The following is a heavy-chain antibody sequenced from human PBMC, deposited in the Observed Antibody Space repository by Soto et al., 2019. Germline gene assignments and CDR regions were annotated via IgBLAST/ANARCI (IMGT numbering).Heavy chain of an antibody. CDR1: GGSISSYY. CDR2: IYYSGST. J-gene: IGHJ4*02. Sequence: QVQLQESGPGLVKPSETLSLTCTVSGGSISSYYWSWIRQSPGKGLEWIGYIYYSGSTNYNPSLKSRVTISVDTSKNQFSLKLSSVTSADTAVYYCATISSSDYVSFDYWGQGTRVTVSS. CDR3: ATISSSDYVSFDY. V-gene: IGHV4-59*13. D-gene: IGHD6-6*01.